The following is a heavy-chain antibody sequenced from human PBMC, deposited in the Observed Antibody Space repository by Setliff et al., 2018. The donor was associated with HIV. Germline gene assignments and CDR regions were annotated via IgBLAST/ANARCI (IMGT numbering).Heavy chain of an antibody. CDR3: ARDRGLRGMLLSSKELGFYCMDV. Sequence: GGSLRLSCAASGFTFSNYGMYWVRQAPGKGLEWVAFIRYDGSNKYYADSVKGRFTISRDNSKNTLYLQMNNLRGEDTALYYCARDRGLRGMLLSSKELGFYCMDVWGKGTTVTVSS. CDR2: IRYDGSNK. CDR1: GFTFSNYG. J-gene: IGHJ6*03. D-gene: IGHD1-26*01. V-gene: IGHV3-30*02.